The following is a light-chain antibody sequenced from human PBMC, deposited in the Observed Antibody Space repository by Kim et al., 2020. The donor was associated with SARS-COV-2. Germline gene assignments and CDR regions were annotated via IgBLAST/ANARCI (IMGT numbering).Light chain of an antibody. V-gene: IGLV3-19*01. CDR1: SLRSYY. J-gene: IGLJ1*01. CDR2: GKN. Sequence: VALGQTVRITCQGDSLRSYYASWYQQKPGQAPVLVIYGKNNRPSGIPDRFSGSSSGNTASLTITGAQAEDEADYYCNSRDSSGNHVFGTGTKVTVL. CDR3: NSRDSSGNHV.